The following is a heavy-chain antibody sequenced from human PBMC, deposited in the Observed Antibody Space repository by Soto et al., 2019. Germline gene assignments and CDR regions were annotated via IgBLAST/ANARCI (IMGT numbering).Heavy chain of an antibody. CDR1: GFTFSSYA. D-gene: IGHD6-19*01. Sequence: PGGSLRLSCAASGFTFSSYAMSWVRQAPGKGLEWVSAISGSGGSTYYADSVKGRFTISRDNSKNTLYLQMNSLRAEDTAVYYCAKALLWREGGSSGPPRHYYYYGMDVWGQGTTVTVSS. V-gene: IGHV3-23*01. CDR2: ISGSGGST. J-gene: IGHJ6*02. CDR3: AKALLWREGGSSGPPRHYYYYGMDV.